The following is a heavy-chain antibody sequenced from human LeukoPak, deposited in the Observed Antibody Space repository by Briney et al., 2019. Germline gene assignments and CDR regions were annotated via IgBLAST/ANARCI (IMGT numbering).Heavy chain of an antibody. Sequence: GGSLRLSCAASGFTFSSYNMNWVRQAPGKGLEWVSSISSSSDYIYYADSVKGRFTISRDNAKNSLYLQMNNLRDEDTAVYYCARAIVPSAAYDYWGQGTPVTVSS. CDR3: ARAIVPSAAYDY. CDR1: GFTFSSYN. V-gene: IGHV3-21*01. J-gene: IGHJ4*02. D-gene: IGHD2-2*01. CDR2: ISSSSDYI.